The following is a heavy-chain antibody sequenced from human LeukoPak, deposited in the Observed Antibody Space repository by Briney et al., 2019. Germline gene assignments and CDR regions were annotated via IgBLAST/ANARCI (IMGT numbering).Heavy chain of an antibody. CDR1: GGSISSSSYY. Sequence: SETLSLTCTVSGGSISSSSYYWGWIRQPPGKGLEWIGSIYYSGSTYYNPSLESRVTISVDTSKNPFSLKLSSVTAADTAVYYCARHGHYYEVRWEIHPAYFDYWGQGTLVTVSS. J-gene: IGHJ4*02. D-gene: IGHD1-26*01. V-gene: IGHV4-39*01. CDR3: ARHGHYYEVRWEIHPAYFDY. CDR2: IYYSGST.